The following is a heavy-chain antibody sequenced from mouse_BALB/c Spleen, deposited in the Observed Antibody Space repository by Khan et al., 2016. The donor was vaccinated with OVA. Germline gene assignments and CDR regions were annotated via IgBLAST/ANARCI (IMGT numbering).Heavy chain of an antibody. D-gene: IGHD3-2*02. CDR2: ISYSGNT. CDR3: ARIQGGDFDY. CDR1: GYSITSDYA. J-gene: IGHJ2*01. Sequence: EVQLQESGPGLVKPSQSLSLTCTVTGYSITSDYAWNWIRQFPGNKLEWMGYISYSGNTKYNPSLKSRISITRDTSKNQFFLQLNFVTIEDTATYYCARIQGGDFDYWSQGTTLTVSS. V-gene: IGHV3-2*02.